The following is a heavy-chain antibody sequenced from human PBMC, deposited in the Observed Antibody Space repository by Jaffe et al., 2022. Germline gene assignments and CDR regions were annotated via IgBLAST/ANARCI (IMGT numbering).Heavy chain of an antibody. V-gene: IGHV3-49*03. CDR1: GFSFGDYA. CDR2: IRSKAYGGTT. Sequence: EVHLVESGGGLVQPGRSLRLSCTASGFSFGDYAMSWFRQAPGKGLEWVGFIRSKAYGGTTEYAASVKGRFTISRDDSKSIAYLQMNSLKTEDTAVCYCTRATGYAPYYFDYWGQGTLVTVSS. CDR3: TRATGYAPYYFDY. J-gene: IGHJ4*02. D-gene: IGHD5-12*01.